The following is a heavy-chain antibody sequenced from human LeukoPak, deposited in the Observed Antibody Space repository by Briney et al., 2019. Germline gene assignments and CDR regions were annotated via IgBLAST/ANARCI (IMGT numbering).Heavy chain of an antibody. CDR1: GYTFTSYG. D-gene: IGHD2-8*01. CDR3: ARVTPHNGWTYGMDV. CDR2: ISAYNGNT. J-gene: IGHJ6*02. V-gene: IGHV1-18*01. Sequence: ASVKVSCKASGYTFTSYGISWVRQAPGQGLEWMGWISAYNGNTNYAQKLQGRVTMTTDTSTSTAYMELRSLRSDDTAVYYCARVTPHNGWTYGMDVWGQGTTVTVSS.